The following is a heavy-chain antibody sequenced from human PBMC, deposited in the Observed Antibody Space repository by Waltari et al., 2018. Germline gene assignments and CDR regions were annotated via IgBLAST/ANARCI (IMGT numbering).Heavy chain of an antibody. V-gene: IGHV4-34*01. CDR1: GGSFSGYY. D-gene: IGHD6-6*01. CDR3: ARGFQEQLYPHYYYYGMDV. J-gene: IGHJ6*02. CDR2: INHSGST. Sequence: QVQLQQWGAGLLKPSETLSLTCAVYGGSFSGYYWSWIRQPPGKGLEWIGEINHSGSTNYNPSLKSRFTISVDTSKNQFSLKLSSVTAADTAVYYCARGFQEQLYPHYYYYGMDVWGQGTTVTVSS.